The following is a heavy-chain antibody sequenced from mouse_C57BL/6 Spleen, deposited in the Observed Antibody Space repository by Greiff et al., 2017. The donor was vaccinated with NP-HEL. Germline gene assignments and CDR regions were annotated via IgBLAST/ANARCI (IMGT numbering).Heavy chain of an antibody. Sequence: EVQLQQSGPELVKPGASVKISCKASGYTFTDYYMNWVKQSHGKSLEWIGDINPNNGGTSYNQKFKGKATLTVDKSSSTAYMELRSLTSEDSAGYYCAREGHYYGSSPWFAYWGQGTLVTVSA. J-gene: IGHJ3*01. CDR3: AREGHYYGSSPWFAY. V-gene: IGHV1-26*01. D-gene: IGHD1-1*01. CDR1: GYTFTDYY. CDR2: INPNNGGT.